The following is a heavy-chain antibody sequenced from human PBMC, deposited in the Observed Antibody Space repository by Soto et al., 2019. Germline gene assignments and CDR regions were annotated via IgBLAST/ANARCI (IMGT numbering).Heavy chain of an antibody. J-gene: IGHJ6*04. Sequence: PGGSLRLSCAASGFTFSSYGMHWVRQAPGKGLEWVAVISYDGSNKYYADSVKGRFTISRDDSKNTLYLQMNSLRAEDTAVYYCAKESQPSVWGKGTTVTVSS. CDR2: ISYDGSNK. CDR1: GFTFSSYG. D-gene: IGHD5-18*01. V-gene: IGHV3-30*18. CDR3: AKESQPSV.